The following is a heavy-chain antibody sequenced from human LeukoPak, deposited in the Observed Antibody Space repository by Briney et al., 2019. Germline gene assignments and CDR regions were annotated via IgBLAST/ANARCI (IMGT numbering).Heavy chain of an antibody. V-gene: IGHV3-7*01. CDR1: GFTFSSYW. CDR3: ARGAYGSGSTFDY. CDR2: IRQDGSEK. D-gene: IGHD3-10*01. J-gene: IGHJ4*02. Sequence: PGGSLRLSCAASGFTFSSYWMSWVRQAPGKGLEWVANIRQDGSEKYYVDSVKGRFTISRDNAKNSLYLQMNSLRAEDTAVYYCARGAYGSGSTFDYWGQGTLVTVSS.